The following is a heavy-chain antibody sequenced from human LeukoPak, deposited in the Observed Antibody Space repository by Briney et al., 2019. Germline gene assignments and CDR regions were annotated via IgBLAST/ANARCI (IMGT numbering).Heavy chain of an antibody. V-gene: IGHV4-34*01. D-gene: IGHD2-15*01. J-gene: IGHJ5*02. CDR1: GGSFGGYY. Sequence: PSETLSLTCAVYGGSFGGYYWSWIRQPPGKGLEWIGEINHSGSTNYNPSLKSRVTISVDTSKNQFSLKLSSVTAADTAVYYCARGTPVVVAATRPHWSDPWGQGTLVTVSS. CDR2: INHSGST. CDR3: ARGTPVVVAATRPHWSDP.